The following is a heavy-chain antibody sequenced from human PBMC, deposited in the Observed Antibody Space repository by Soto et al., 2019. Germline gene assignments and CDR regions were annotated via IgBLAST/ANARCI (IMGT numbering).Heavy chain of an antibody. CDR3: AKGKGMIVVVTSDY. J-gene: IGHJ4*02. CDR2: ISGSGGST. Sequence: EVQLLESGGGLIQPGGSLRLSCAASGFTFSSYAMSWVRQAPGKGLEWVSAISGSGGSTYYADSVKGRFTISRDNSKNTLYLQMNSLRAEDTAVYYCAKGKGMIVVVTSDYWGQGTLVTVSS. V-gene: IGHV3-23*01. D-gene: IGHD3-22*01. CDR1: GFTFSSYA.